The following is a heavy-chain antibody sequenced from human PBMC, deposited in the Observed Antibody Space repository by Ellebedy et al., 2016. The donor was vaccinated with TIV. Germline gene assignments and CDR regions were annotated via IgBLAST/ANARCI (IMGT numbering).Heavy chain of an antibody. V-gene: IGHV3-30*02. CDR3: AKDRNNYGGAPYNGLDI. CDR1: GFTFSNSG. D-gene: IGHD1/OR15-1a*01. Sequence: GGSLRLSCAASGFTFSNSGMNWVRQAPGKGLEWVAFIRFDGNSANYADSAKGRFTISRDSSQNTLYLQMNSLRAEDTAVYYCAKDRNNYGGAPYNGLDIWGQGTPVTVSS. CDR2: IRFDGNSA. J-gene: IGHJ4*02.